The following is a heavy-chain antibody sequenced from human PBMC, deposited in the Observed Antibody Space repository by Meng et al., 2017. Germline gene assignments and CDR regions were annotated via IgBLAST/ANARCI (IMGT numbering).Heavy chain of an antibody. CDR3: AYATTVSN. Sequence: QVRLQRGGAGLLKPSETPSLNCAVYGGSFSGYYWSWIRQPPGKGLEWIGEINHSGSTNYNPSLKSRVTISVDTSKNQFSLKLSSVTAADTAVYYCAYATTVSNWGQGTLVTVSS. V-gene: IGHV4-34*01. J-gene: IGHJ4*02. D-gene: IGHD4-11*01. CDR2: INHSGST. CDR1: GGSFSGYY.